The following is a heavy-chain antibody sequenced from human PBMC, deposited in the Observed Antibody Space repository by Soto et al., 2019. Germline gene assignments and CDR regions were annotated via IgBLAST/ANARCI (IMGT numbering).Heavy chain of an antibody. CDR2: IVVGSGNT. D-gene: IGHD3-10*01. CDR1: GFTFTSSA. Sequence: SVKVSXKASGFTFTSSAVQWVRQARGQRLEWIGWIVVGSGNTNYAQKFQERVTITRDMSTSTAYMELSSLRSEDTAVYYCAADTSAHDAFDIWGQGTMVTVSS. J-gene: IGHJ3*02. V-gene: IGHV1-58*01. CDR3: AADTSAHDAFDI.